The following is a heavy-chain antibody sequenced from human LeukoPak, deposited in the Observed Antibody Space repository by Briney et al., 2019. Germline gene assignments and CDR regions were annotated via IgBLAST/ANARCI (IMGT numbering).Heavy chain of an antibody. J-gene: IGHJ3*02. CDR3: ARTPLSSIAARPVRYAFDI. CDR2: IYTSGST. Sequence: PSETLSLTCTVSGGSISSGSYYWSWIRQPAGKGLEWIGRIYTSGSTNYNPSLKSRVTISVDTSKNQFSLKLSSVTAADTAVYYCARTPLSSIAARPVRYAFDIWGQGTMVTVSS. CDR1: GGSISSGSYY. V-gene: IGHV4-61*02. D-gene: IGHD6-6*01.